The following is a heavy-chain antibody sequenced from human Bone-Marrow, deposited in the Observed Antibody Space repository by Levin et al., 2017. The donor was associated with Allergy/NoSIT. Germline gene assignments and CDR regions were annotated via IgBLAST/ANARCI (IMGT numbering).Heavy chain of an antibody. Sequence: WASVKVSCKASGGTFSSYAISWVRQAPGQGLEWMGGIIPIFGTANYAQKFQGRVTITADKSTSTAYMELSSLRSEDTAVYYCARVHLMAYAGGRYYYYGMDVWGQGTTVTVSS. CDR2: IIPIFGTA. D-gene: IGHD2-8*01. V-gene: IGHV1-69*06. CDR1: GGTFSSYA. J-gene: IGHJ6*02. CDR3: ARVHLMAYAGGRYYYYGMDV.